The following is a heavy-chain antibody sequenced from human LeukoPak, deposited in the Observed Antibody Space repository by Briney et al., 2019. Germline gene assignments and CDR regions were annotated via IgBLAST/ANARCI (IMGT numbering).Heavy chain of an antibody. D-gene: IGHD1-26*01. CDR3: ASGPWELDF. J-gene: IGHJ4*02. CDR1: GFTFRSYE. CDR2: ISGSGGSI. V-gene: IGHV3-48*03. Sequence: GGSLRLSCAASGFTFRSYEMNWVRQAPGKGLEWVSKISGSGGSIYYADSVKGRFTISRDNAKNSLFLRMNSLRAEDTALYYCASGPWELDFWGQGTLVTVSS.